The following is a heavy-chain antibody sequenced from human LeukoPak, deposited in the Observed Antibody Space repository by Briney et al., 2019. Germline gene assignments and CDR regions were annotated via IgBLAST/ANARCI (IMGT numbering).Heavy chain of an antibody. D-gene: IGHD6-19*01. J-gene: IGHJ4*02. CDR2: ISGDGGST. V-gene: IGHV3-43*02. Sequence: GGSLRLSCAASGFTLSSYWIHWVRQAPGKGLEWVSLISGDGGSTFYADSVRGRFTISRDNTRKSLSLQMSSLRSEDTALYYCARESETSGWYDYWGQGTLVTVSS. CDR3: ARESETSGWYDY. CDR1: GFTLSSYW.